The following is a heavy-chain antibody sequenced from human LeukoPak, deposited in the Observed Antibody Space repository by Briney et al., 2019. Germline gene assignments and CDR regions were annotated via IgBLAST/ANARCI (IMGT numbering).Heavy chain of an antibody. CDR1: GFTFRNYW. J-gene: IGHJ3*02. CDR2: IKLDGSEK. Sequence: PGGSLRLSCAASGFTFRNYWMSWVRQAPGKGLEWVANIKLDGSEKFYVDSVKGRFTISRDNAKNSLSLQMNGLRAEDTAVYYCATFTGIGELRAYAFDIWGPGTMVTVSS. D-gene: IGHD1-7*01. V-gene: IGHV3-7*01. CDR3: ATFTGIGELRAYAFDI.